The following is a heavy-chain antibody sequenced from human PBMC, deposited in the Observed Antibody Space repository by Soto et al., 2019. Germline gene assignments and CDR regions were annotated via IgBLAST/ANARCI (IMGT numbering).Heavy chain of an antibody. CDR1: GYTFNTYY. J-gene: IGHJ2*01. CDR3: VFFYCFGDHSDLYSFPTPRTFDL. D-gene: IGHD4-4*01. CDR2: IHPSGGGT. Sequence: ASVKVYCKPSGYTFNTYYLHWVRQAPGQALEWMGVIHPSGGGTTYAQKFLGRVTVTRDTSTSTVFMELSSLRSDDTAVYYCVFFYCFGDHSDLYSFPTPRTFDL. V-gene: IGHV1-46*02.